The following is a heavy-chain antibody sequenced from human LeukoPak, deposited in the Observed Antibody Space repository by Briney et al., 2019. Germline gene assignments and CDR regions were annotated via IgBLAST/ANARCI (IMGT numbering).Heavy chain of an antibody. J-gene: IGHJ4*02. D-gene: IGHD3-10*01. Sequence: GASVKVSCKASGGTFSNYTISWVRQAPGQGLEWMGGIIPIFGAANYVQTFQARVTFTADISTSTAYMELSSLTSEDTAVYYCARDGSAEKTFGTNYFDSWGPGTLVTVSS. V-gene: IGHV1-69*06. CDR3: ARDGSAEKTFGTNYFDS. CDR1: GGTFSNYT. CDR2: IIPIFGAA.